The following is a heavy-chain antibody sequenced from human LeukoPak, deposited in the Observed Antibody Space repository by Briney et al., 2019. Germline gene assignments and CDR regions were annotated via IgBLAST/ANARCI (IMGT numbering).Heavy chain of an antibody. D-gene: IGHD3-22*01. Sequence: GGSLRLSCAASGFTFSSYAMSWVRQAPGKGLEWVSAISGSGGSTYYADSVKGRFTISRDNSKNTLYLQMNSLRAEDTAVYYCAKTVATYYYDSSGYLDYWGQGTLVTVSS. V-gene: IGHV3-23*01. J-gene: IGHJ4*02. CDR2: ISGSGGST. CDR1: GFTFSSYA. CDR3: AKTVATYYYDSSGYLDY.